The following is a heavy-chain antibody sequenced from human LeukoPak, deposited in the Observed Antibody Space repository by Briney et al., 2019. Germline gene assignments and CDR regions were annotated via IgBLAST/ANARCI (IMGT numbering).Heavy chain of an antibody. D-gene: IGHD5-12*01. CDR1: GGSSSGYY. V-gene: IGHV4-34*01. CDR3: ARDTGYILNWFDP. J-gene: IGHJ5*02. CDR2: INHSGST. Sequence: SETLSLTCAVYGGSSSGYYWSWIRQPPGKGLEWIGEINHSGSTNYNPSLKSRVTISVDTSKNQFSLKLSSVTAADTAVYYCARDTGYILNWFDPWGQGTLVTVSS.